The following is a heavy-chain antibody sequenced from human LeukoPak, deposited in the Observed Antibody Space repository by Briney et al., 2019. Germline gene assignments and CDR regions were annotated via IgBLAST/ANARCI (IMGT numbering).Heavy chain of an antibody. CDR3: AMAAPAEYFQH. Sequence: GASVKVSCKASGYTFTSYGISWVRQAPGQGLERMGWISAYNGNTNYAQKLQGRVTMTTDTSTSTVYMELSSLRSEDTAVYYCAMAAPAEYFQHWGQGTLVTVSS. J-gene: IGHJ1*01. V-gene: IGHV1-18*01. CDR1: GYTFTSYG. CDR2: ISAYNGNT.